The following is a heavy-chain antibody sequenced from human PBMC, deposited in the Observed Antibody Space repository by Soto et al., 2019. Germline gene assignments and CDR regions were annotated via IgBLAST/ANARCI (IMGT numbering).Heavy chain of an antibody. Sequence: QVQLVQSGAEVKMPGSSVRVSCKASGGSFSNYAISWVRQAPGQGLEWMGGIIPMFGIGNYAEKFLDRVTNTAQESTRPTSLETRRPRSADRAVHICARAYRATHFDAMDVGGQGTAVTVSS. CDR2: IIPMFGIG. D-gene: IGHD3-10*01. CDR1: GGSFSNYA. V-gene: IGHV1-69*01. J-gene: IGHJ6*02. CDR3: ARAYRATHFDAMDV.